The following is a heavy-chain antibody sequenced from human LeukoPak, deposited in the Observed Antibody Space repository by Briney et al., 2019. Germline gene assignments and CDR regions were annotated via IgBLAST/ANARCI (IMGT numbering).Heavy chain of an antibody. CDR3: SVAGKGTEYYFDY. J-gene: IGHJ4*02. V-gene: IGHV3-23*01. CDR2: ISGSGGST. CDR1: GFTFSSHA. Sequence: PGGSLRLSCAASGFTFSSHAMSWVRQAPGKGLEWVSAISGSGGSTYYADSVKGRFTISRDNSKNTLYLQMNSLRAEDTAVYYCSVAGKGTEYYFDYWGQRTLVTVSS. D-gene: IGHD6-19*01.